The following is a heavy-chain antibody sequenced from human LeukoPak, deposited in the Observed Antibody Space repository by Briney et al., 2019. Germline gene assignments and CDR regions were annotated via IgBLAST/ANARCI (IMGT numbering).Heavy chain of an antibody. CDR3: ASDQRYAFDY. CDR2: ISTSGGTI. D-gene: IGHD3-9*01. J-gene: IGHJ4*02. Sequence: PGGSLRLSCAASGFTFSSYKMNWVRQAPGKGLEWVSYISTSGGTIYYADSVKGRVTISRDDAKNTLYLHMNSLRDDDTAVYYCASDQRYAFDYWGQGILVTVSS. V-gene: IGHV3-48*03. CDR1: GFTFSSYK.